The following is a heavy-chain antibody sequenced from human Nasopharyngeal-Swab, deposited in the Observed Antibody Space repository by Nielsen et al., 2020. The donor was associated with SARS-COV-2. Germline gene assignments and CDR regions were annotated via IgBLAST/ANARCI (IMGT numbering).Heavy chain of an antibody. CDR1: GYTFTGYY. CDR2: IWYDGSNK. Sequence: SCKASGYTFTGYYMHWVRQAPGKGLEWVAVIWYDGSNKYYADSVKGRFTISRDNSKNTLYLQMNSLRAEDTAVYYCVKEGSDFDYWGQGTLVTVSS. J-gene: IGHJ4*02. D-gene: IGHD2-15*01. V-gene: IGHV3-33*06. CDR3: VKEGSDFDY.